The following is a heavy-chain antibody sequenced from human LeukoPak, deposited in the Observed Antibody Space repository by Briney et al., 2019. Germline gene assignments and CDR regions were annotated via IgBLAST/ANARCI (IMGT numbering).Heavy chain of an antibody. J-gene: IGHJ4*02. CDR3: VRRYSDIVTGYLYYFDY. V-gene: IGHV4-39*01. CDR1: GDSISSNDYY. CDR2: IYYSGNT. Sequence: SETLSLTCTVSGDSISSNDYYWGWIRQPPGKGLEWIGDIYYSGNTYYNPSLKSRVTISVDTSEDQFSLKLSSVTAADTAVYYCVRRYSDIVTGYLYYFDYWGRGTLVTVSS. D-gene: IGHD3-9*01.